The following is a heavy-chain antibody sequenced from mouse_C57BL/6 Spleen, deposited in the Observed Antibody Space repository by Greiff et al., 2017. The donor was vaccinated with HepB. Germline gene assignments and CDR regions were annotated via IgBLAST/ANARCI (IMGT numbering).Heavy chain of an antibody. CDR2: IHPNSGST. J-gene: IGHJ2*01. CDR1: GYTFTSYW. Sequence: VQLKQPGAELVKPGASVKLSCKASGYTFTSYWMHWVKQRPGQGLEWIGMIHPNSGSTNYNEKFKSKATLTVDKSSSTAYMQLSSLTSEDSAVYYCVYYGSSTLGYWGQGTTLTVSS. D-gene: IGHD1-1*01. CDR3: VYYGSSTLGY. V-gene: IGHV1-64*01.